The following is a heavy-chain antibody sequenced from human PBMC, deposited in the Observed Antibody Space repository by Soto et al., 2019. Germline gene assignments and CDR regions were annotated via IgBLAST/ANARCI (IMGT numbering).Heavy chain of an antibody. CDR3: ARDTYDFWSGYYLFDY. CDR2: ISSSSSYI. V-gene: IGHV3-21*01. Sequence: GGSLRLSCAASGFAFSSYSMNWVRQAPGKGLEWVSSISSSSSYIYYADSVKGRFTISRDNAKNSLYLQMNSLRAEDTAVYYCARDTYDFWSGYYLFDYWGQGTLVTVSS. J-gene: IGHJ4*02. CDR1: GFAFSSYS. D-gene: IGHD3-3*01.